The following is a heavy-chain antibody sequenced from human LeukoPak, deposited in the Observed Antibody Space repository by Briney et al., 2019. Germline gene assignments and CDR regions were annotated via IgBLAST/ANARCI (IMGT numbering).Heavy chain of an antibody. Sequence: PSGTLSLTCTVSGGSISSYYWSWIRQPPGKGLEWIGYIYCSGSTNYNPSLKSRVTISVDTSTNQFSLKLSSVTAADTAVYYCARDNWNYGSSMDVWGQGTTVTVSS. J-gene: IGHJ6*02. D-gene: IGHD1-7*01. V-gene: IGHV4-59*01. CDR1: GGSISSYY. CDR3: ARDNWNYGSSMDV. CDR2: IYCSGST.